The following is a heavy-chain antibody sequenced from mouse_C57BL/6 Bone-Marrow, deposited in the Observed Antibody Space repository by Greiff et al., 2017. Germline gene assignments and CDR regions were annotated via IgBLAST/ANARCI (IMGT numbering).Heavy chain of an antibody. J-gene: IGHJ3*01. Sequence: VQLQQPGAELVKPGASVKLSCKASGYTFTSYWMHWVKQRPGQGLEWIGMIHPNSGSTNYNEKFKSKATLTVDNSSSTAYMQLSSLTSADSAVYYCARWGAYWGQGTLVTVSA. CDR2: IHPNSGST. CDR1: GYTFTSYW. V-gene: IGHV1-64*01. CDR3: ARWGAY.